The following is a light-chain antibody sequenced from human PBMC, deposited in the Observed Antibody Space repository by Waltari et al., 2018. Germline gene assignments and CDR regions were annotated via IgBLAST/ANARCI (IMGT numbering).Light chain of an antibody. V-gene: IGKV3-20*01. CDR2: GAS. Sequence: EIVLTQSPGTLSLSPGERATLSCRASQSVSRVLAGYQQRPGQAPRLLIYGASNRATGIPERFSGSGSGTDFDLTISRLAPEDFAMYYCQMYVRLPVTFGQGTKVEIK. CDR1: QSVSRV. CDR3: QMYVRLPVT. J-gene: IGKJ1*01.